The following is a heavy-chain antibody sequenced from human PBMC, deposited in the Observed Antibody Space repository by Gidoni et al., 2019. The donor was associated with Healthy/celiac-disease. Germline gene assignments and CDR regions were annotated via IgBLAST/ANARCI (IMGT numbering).Heavy chain of an antibody. CDR1: GGSISSGGYY. V-gene: IGHV4-31*03. D-gene: IGHD4-17*01. CDR3: ARGLSYGDARDAFDI. Sequence: TVSGGSISSGGYYWSWIRQHPGKGLEWIGYIYYSGSTYYNPSLKSRVTISVDTSKNQFSLKLSSVTAADTAVYYCARGLSYGDARDAFDIWGQGTMVTVSS. J-gene: IGHJ3*02. CDR2: IYYSGST.